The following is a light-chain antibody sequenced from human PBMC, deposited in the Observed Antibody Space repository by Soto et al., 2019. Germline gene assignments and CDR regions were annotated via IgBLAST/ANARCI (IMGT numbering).Light chain of an antibody. CDR2: DVS. CDR1: SSDVGGYNY. CDR3: CSYAVSYTFGHVV. V-gene: IGLV2-11*01. J-gene: IGLJ2*01. Sequence: QSVLTQPRSVSGSPGQSVTISCTGTSSDVGGYNYVSWYQQHPGKAPKLMIYDVSKRPSGVPDRFSGSKSGNTASLTISGLQAEDEADYYCCSYAVSYTFGHVVFGGGTKLTVL.